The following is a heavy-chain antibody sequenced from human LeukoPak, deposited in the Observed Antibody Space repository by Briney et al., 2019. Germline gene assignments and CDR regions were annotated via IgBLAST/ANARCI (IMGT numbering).Heavy chain of an antibody. Sequence: GGSLRLSCAASGFTFSSYAMTWVRQAPGKGLQWVPTIRATAGTTYYTDSVKGRFTISRDNSKNTVFLQMNSLRAEDTAVYYCAKGGYTSHYDYWGQGILVTVSS. CDR1: GFTFSSYA. V-gene: IGHV3-23*01. CDR2: IRATAGTT. J-gene: IGHJ4*02. D-gene: IGHD5-12*01. CDR3: AKGGYTSHYDY.